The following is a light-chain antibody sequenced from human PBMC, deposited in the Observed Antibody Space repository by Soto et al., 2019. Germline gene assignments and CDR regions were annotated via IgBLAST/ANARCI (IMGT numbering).Light chain of an antibody. CDR2: KAS. CDR3: QHYNSYSEA. Sequence: DIQMTQSPSTLSASVGDSVTITCRASQTMSSCLAWYQQKPGKAPKLLIYKASTLKSGVPSRFSGSGSGTEFTLTISSLQPDDFAAYYCQHYNSYSEAFGQGTKVDIK. V-gene: IGKV1-5*03. J-gene: IGKJ1*01. CDR1: QTMSSC.